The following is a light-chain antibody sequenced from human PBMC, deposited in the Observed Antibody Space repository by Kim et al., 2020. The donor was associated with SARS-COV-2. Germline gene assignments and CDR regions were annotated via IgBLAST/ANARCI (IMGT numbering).Light chain of an antibody. CDR2: GAS. Sequence: EIVMTQSPGTLSVSPGESATLSCRASQSVRSNLAWYQQRPGQPPRLLIYGASTRATGIPARFSGSGSGTELILSISSLQSEDFAVYYCQQYNNWPPLTFGGGTKVDIK. J-gene: IGKJ4*01. CDR1: QSVRSN. V-gene: IGKV3-15*01. CDR3: QQYNNWPPLT.